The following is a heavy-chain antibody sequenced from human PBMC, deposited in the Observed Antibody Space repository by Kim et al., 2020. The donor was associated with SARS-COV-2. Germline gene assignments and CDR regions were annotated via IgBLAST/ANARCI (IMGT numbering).Heavy chain of an antibody. CDR2: ILPIFGTT. J-gene: IGHJ3*02. CDR3: ASGTTVNKDAFDI. D-gene: IGHD4-17*01. CDR1: RGTFTNHG. Sequence: SVKVSCKASRGTFTNHGINWVRQAPGQGLEWMGGILPIFGTTNYAQKFQARVTITADESTTTAYMELSSLRSEDTAVYYCASGTTVNKDAFDIWGQGTLVTLSS. V-gene: IGHV1-69*13.